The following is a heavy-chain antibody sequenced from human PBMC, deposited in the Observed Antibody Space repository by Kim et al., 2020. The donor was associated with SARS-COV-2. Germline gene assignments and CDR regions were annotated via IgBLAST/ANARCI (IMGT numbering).Heavy chain of an antibody. D-gene: IGHD2-15*01. Sequence: SETLSLTCTVSGGSISSSSYYWGWIRQPPGKGLEWIGSIYYSGSTYDNPYLKSRVTISVDTSKNQFYLKLSSVTAADTTVYYCATSRKAASRYYYYYGMDVWGQGTTVTVSS. CDR1: GGSISSSSYY. V-gene: IGHV4-39*07. CDR3: ATSRKAASRYYYYYGMDV. J-gene: IGHJ6*02. CDR2: IYYSGST.